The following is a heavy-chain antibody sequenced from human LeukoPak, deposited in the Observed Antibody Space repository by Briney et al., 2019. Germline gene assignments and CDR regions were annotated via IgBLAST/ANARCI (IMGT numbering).Heavy chain of an antibody. J-gene: IGHJ4*02. CDR3: AKAMSWYYFDY. CDR2: ISCSGDST. CDR1: GFTFSSFA. V-gene: IGHV3-23*01. Sequence: GGSLRLSCAASGFTFSSFAMSWVRQAPGKGLEWISAISCSGDSTYYADSVKGRFTISRDNSKNTLYLQMNSLRAEDTALYYCAKAMSWYYFDYWGQGTLVTVSS. D-gene: IGHD2-8*02.